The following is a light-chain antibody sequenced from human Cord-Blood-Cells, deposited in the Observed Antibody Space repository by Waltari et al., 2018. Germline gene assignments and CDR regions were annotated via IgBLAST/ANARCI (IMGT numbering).Light chain of an antibody. CDR3: QQYYSTPLT. CDR1: QSVLYSSNNKNY. CDR2: WAS. Sequence: DTVMTQSPDSLAVSLGERATINCKSSQSVLYSSNNKNYLAWYQQKPGQPPKLLIYWASTRESGFPDRFSGSGSGTDFTLTISSLQAEDVAVYYCQQYYSTPLTFGPGTKVDIK. J-gene: IGKJ3*01. V-gene: IGKV4-1*01.